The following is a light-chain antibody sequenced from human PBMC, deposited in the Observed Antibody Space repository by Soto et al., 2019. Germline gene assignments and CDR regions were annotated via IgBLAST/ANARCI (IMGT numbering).Light chain of an antibody. V-gene: IGLV1-44*01. CDR3: CSYAVRDTFYV. J-gene: IGLJ1*01. CDR2: SNN. CDR1: SSNIGSNT. Sequence: QSVLTQPPSASGTPGQRVTISCSGSSSNIGSNTVNWYQQLPGTAPKLLIYSNNQRPSGVPDRFSGSKSGTSASLAISGLQSEDEADYYCCSYAVRDTFYVFGTGTKLTVL.